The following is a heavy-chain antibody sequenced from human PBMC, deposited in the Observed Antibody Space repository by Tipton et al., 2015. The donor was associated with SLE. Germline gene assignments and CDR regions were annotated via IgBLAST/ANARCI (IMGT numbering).Heavy chain of an antibody. J-gene: IGHJ4*02. CDR2: IYYSGST. V-gene: IGHV4-34*01. Sequence: TLSLTCAVYGGSFSGYYWSWIRQPPGKGLEWIGSIYYSGSTYYNPSLKSRVTISVDTSKNQFSLKLSSVTAADTAVYYCARFDYWGQGTLVTVSS. CDR1: GGSFSGYY. CDR3: ARFDY.